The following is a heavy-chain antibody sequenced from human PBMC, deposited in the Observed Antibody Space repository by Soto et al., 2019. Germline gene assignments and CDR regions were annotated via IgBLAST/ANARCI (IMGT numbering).Heavy chain of an antibody. D-gene: IGHD1-26*01. CDR1: GGSISSYY. J-gene: IGHJ4*02. CDR2: IYYSGST. V-gene: IGHV4-59*01. Sequence: SETLSLTCTVSGGSISSYYWSWIRQPPGKGLEWIGYIYYSGSTNYNPSLKSRVTISVDTSKNQFSLKLSSVTAADTAVYYCARDLGGTSRLSGSYRYFDYWGQGTLVTVSS. CDR3: ARDLGGTSRLSGSYRYFDY.